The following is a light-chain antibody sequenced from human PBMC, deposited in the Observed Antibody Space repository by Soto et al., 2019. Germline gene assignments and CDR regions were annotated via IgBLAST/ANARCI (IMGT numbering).Light chain of an antibody. J-gene: IGKJ1*01. CDR1: QTISNY. V-gene: IGKV1-39*01. CDR2: AAS. CDR3: QQTYTSPWT. Sequence: DIPMTQSPSSLSASVGNRVTITCRASQTISNYLSWYQQKPGKAPKLLVYAASSLETGVASRFTGIGSGTDFTLTSSNLQPEDFGTYYCQQTYTSPWTFGQGTKVEIK.